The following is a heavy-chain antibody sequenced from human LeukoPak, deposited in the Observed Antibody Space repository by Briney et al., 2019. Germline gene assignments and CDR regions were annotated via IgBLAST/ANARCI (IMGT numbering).Heavy chain of an antibody. V-gene: IGHV3-23*01. CDR1: GFTFSSYA. CDR2: VSGSGSST. J-gene: IGHJ3*02. CDR3: AKGTSYFVSGNYYNDAFDI. Sequence: GGSLRLSCVASGFTFSSYAMSWVRQAPGKGLEWVSAVSGSGSSTYYAESVKGRSTISRDNSRTTLFLQMNSLRAEDTAVYYCAKGTSYFVSGNYYNDAFDIWGQGTLVTVSS. D-gene: IGHD3-10*01.